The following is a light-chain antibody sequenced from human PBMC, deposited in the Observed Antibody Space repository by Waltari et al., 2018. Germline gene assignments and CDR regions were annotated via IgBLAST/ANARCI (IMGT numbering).Light chain of an antibody. V-gene: IGKV3-20*01. J-gene: IGKJ2*01. CDR1: QSVSSTY. CDR3: QQSGSSPYT. CDR2: GAS. Sequence: EIVLTQSPGTLSLSPGERATLSCRASQSVSSTYLGWYQQKPGQAPRRLIYGASNRATGIPDRFSGSGSGTDFTLTISRLAPEDFAVYYCQQSGSSPYTFGQGTKLGIK.